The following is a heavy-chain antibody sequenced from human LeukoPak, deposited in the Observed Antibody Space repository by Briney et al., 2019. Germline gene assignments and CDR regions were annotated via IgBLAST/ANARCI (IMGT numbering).Heavy chain of an antibody. D-gene: IGHD5-12*01. Sequence: SVKVSCKASGGTFSSYAISWVRQAPGQGLEWMGGIIPIFGTANYAQKFQGRVTITADESTSTAFMELSSLRSEDTAVYYCASPVRGYSGYDSHFDYWGQGTLVTASS. CDR3: ASPVRGYSGYDSHFDY. V-gene: IGHV1-69*01. CDR1: GGTFSSYA. CDR2: IIPIFGTA. J-gene: IGHJ4*02.